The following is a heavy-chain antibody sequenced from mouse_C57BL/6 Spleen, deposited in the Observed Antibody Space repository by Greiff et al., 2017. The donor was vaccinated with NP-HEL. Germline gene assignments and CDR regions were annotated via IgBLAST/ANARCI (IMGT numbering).Heavy chain of an antibody. J-gene: IGHJ3*01. D-gene: IGHD4-1*01. Sequence: QVQLQQPGAELVMPGASVKLSCKASGYTFTSYWMHWVTQRPGPGLEWIGEIDPSDSYTNYNQKFKGKSTLTVDKSSSTAYMQLSSLTSEDSAVYYGARLELGRGFAYWGQGTLVTVSA. CDR2: IDPSDSYT. V-gene: IGHV1-69*01. CDR3: ARLELGRGFAY. CDR1: GYTFTSYW.